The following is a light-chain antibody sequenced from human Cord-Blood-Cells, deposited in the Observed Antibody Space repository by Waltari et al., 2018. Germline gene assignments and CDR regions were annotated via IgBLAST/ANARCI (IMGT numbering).Light chain of an antibody. V-gene: IGLV2-14*01. CDR2: YVS. Sequence: QSALTQPASVSGSPGQSITISSTGTSSDVGGYNYFSLYQQHPGKAPKLMIYYVSNRPSGVSNRFSGSKSGNTASLTISGLQAEDEADYYCSSYTSSSTLNVFGTGTKVTVL. J-gene: IGLJ1*01. CDR1: SSDVGGYNY. CDR3: SSYTSSSTLNV.